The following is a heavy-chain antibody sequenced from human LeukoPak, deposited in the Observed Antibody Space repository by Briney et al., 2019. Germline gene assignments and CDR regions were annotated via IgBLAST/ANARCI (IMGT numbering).Heavy chain of an antibody. D-gene: IGHD2-15*01. CDR2: IYDSGST. V-gene: IGHV4-30-4*01. Sequence: SETLSLTCTVSGASIRSGDYDWSWIRQPPGKGLEWIGYIYDSGSTYYNPSLKSRITISVDTSENRFSLKLSSVTATDTAVYYCARDCSGGSCYGAFDIWGQGTMVTVS. J-gene: IGHJ3*02. CDR3: ARDCSGGSCYGAFDI. CDR1: GASIRSGDYD.